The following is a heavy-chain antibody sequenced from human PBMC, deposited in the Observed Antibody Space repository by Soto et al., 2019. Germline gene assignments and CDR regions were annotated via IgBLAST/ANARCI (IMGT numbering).Heavy chain of an antibody. Sequence: GSLRLSCVVSVFPFGANAMSWVRQAPGKGLEWVSGLSNTGRRTSYADSVKGQFNISRDNSENTVYLQMNSLRVEDTAVYYCATEMGATQGPFDNWGQGTLVTVSS. V-gene: IGHV3-23*01. CDR2: LSNTGRRT. CDR1: VFPFGANA. J-gene: IGHJ4*02. CDR3: ATEMGATQGPFDN. D-gene: IGHD1-26*01.